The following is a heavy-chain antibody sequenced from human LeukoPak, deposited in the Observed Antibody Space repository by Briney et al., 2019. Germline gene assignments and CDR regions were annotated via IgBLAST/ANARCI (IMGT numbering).Heavy chain of an antibody. V-gene: IGHV3-30*02. D-gene: IGHD3-3*01. CDR2: IRSDGSNK. Sequence: GGSLRLSCAASGFTFSNYGMHWVRQAPGKGLEWVAFIRSDGSNKYYADSVKGRFTISRDNSKNTLYLQMNSLRAEDTAVYYCAKDGFLGYLLPYYFDYWGQGTLDTVSS. CDR3: AKDGFLGYLLPYYFDY. J-gene: IGHJ4*02. CDR1: GFTFSNYG.